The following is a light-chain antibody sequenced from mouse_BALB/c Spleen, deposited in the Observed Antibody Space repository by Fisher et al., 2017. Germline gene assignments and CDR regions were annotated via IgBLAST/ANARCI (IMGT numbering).Light chain of an antibody. Sequence: IVMTQTPAILSASPGEKVTMTCRASSSVSYMHWYQQKPGSSPKPWIYATSNLASGFPARFSGSGSGTSYSLIISSMEAEDAATYYCHQRSSYPYTFGGGTKLEIK. J-gene: IGKJ2*01. CDR1: SSVSY. CDR3: HQRSSYPYT. CDR2: ATS. V-gene: IGKV4-69*01.